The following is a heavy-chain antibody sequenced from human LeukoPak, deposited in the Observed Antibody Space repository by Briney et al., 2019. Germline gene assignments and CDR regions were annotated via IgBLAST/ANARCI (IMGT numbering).Heavy chain of an antibody. CDR1: GFTFSSYT. J-gene: IGHJ4*02. CDR2: ISSSINYI. V-gene: IGHV3-21*01. Sequence: GGSLRLSCAASGFTFSSYTMSWVREAPGKGLEWVSSISSSINYIYHADSVKGRFTIFRDDAQNSVYLQMNSLKDEDTAVYYCARSRTSSPYDKNLNFWGQGTLVIVSS. D-gene: IGHD1-14*01. CDR3: ARSRTSSPYDKNLNF.